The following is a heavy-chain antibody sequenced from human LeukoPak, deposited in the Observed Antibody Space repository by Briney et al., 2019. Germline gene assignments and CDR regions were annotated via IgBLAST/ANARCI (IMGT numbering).Heavy chain of an antibody. CDR2: ISSSNSYI. J-gene: IGHJ4*02. CDR3: ARVEDYYDSSGYSAWDY. V-gene: IGHV3-21*01. Sequence: GGSLRLSCAASGFTFSTYSMTWVRQAPGKGLEWVSSISSSNSYIYYADSVKGQFTIFRDNAKSSLYLQMDSLRAEDTAVYYCARVEDYYDSSGYSAWDYWGQGTLVTVSS. CDR1: GFTFSTYS. D-gene: IGHD3-22*01.